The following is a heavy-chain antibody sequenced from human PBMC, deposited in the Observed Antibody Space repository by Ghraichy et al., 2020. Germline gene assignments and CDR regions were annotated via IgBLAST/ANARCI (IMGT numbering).Heavy chain of an antibody. CDR2: ISSSSSTI. CDR1: GFTFSSYI. J-gene: IGHJ2*01. V-gene: IGHV3-48*02. CDR3: ARYFDL. Sequence: GESLNISCAASGFTFSSYIMNWVRQAPGKGLEWVSYISSSSSTIYYADSVKGRFTISRDNAKNSLYLQMNSLRDEDTAVYYCARYFDLWGRGTLVTVSS.